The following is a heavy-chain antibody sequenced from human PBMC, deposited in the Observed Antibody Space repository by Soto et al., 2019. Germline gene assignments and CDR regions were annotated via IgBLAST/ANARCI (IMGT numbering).Heavy chain of an antibody. CDR1: GFTFSSYS. Sequence: GGSLRLSCAASGFTFSSYSMNWVRQAPGKGLEWVSSISSSSSYIYYADSVKGRFTISRDNAKNSLYLQMNSLRAEDTAVYYCARDWLLRFGESNYYYYYGMDVWGQGTTVTVSS. D-gene: IGHD3-10*01. V-gene: IGHV3-21*01. CDR2: ISSSSSYI. CDR3: ARDWLLRFGESNYYYYYGMDV. J-gene: IGHJ6*02.